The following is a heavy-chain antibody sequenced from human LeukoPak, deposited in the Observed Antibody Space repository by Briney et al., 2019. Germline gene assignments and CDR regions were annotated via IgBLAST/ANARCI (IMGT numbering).Heavy chain of an antibody. Sequence: ASVKVSCKVSGYTLTELSMHWVRQAPGKGREGMGGFDPEDGETIYAQKFQGRVTMTEDTSTDTAYMELSSLRSEDTAVYYCATDRPLPGRGYSGYDYWGQGTLVTVSS. CDR2: FDPEDGET. D-gene: IGHD5-12*01. V-gene: IGHV1-24*01. CDR3: ATDRPLPGRGYSGYDY. J-gene: IGHJ4*02. CDR1: GYTLTELS.